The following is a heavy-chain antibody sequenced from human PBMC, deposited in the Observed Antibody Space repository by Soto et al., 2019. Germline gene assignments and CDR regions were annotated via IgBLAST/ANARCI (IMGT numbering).Heavy chain of an antibody. Sequence: QVQLVQSGAEVKKPGASVKVSCKASGYTFTSYGISWVRQAPGQGFEWMGWISAYNGNTNYAQKFQGRATMTTGTSTSTAYTEPRSLTSDDTAVYYCARTSGSAYWFDPWGQGTLVTVSS. V-gene: IGHV1-18*01. CDR1: GYTFTSYG. CDR2: ISAYNGNT. D-gene: IGHD2-21*01. J-gene: IGHJ5*02. CDR3: ARTSGSAYWFDP.